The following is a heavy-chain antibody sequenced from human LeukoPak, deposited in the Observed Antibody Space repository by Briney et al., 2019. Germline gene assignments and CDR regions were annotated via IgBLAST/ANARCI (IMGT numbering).Heavy chain of an antibody. Sequence: EASVKVSCKASGGTFSSYAISWVRQAPGQGLEWMGGIIPIFGTANYAQKFQGRVTITTDESTSTAYMELSSLRSEDTAVYYCARGDLYDILTGYYTQTNYYMDVWGKGTTVTVSS. CDR2: IIPIFGTA. CDR3: ARGDLYDILTGYYTQTNYYMDV. CDR1: GGTFSSYA. J-gene: IGHJ6*03. V-gene: IGHV1-69*05. D-gene: IGHD3-9*01.